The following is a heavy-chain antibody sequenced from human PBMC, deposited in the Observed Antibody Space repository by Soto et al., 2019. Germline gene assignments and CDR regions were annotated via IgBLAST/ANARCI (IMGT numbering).Heavy chain of an antibody. CDR2: IVVGSGNT. CDR3: ATYNWNQGDAFDI. J-gene: IGHJ3*02. CDR1: GFTFTSSA. D-gene: IGHD1-20*01. Sequence: ASVKVSCKASGFTFTSSAVQWVRQARGQRLEWIGWIVVGSGNTNYAQKFQERVTITRDMSTSTAYMELSSLRSEDAAVYHCATYNWNQGDAFDIWGQGTMVTVSS. V-gene: IGHV1-58*01.